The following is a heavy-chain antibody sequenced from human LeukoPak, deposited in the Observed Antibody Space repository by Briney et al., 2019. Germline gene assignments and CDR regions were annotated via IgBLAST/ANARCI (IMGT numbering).Heavy chain of an antibody. V-gene: IGHV4-34*01. CDR1: GGTFSGYY. CDR3: ARVDAYSGYAKSHVWILCRSGPYGMDV. D-gene: IGHD5-12*01. J-gene: IGHJ6*02. CDR2: INHSVST. Sequence: SETLSLTCAVYGGTFSGYYWSWIRQPPGKGLEWIGEINHSVSTNNNPSLKSRVTTSVDTSKNHFSLKLSSVTAADTTVYYCARVDAYSGYAKSHVWILCRSGPYGMDVWGQGTTVTVSS.